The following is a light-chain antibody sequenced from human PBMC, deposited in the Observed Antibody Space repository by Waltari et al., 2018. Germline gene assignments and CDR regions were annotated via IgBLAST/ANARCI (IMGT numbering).Light chain of an antibody. CDR3: QHYVRLPVT. Sequence: ELVFPPSPGTLSLSPGERATLPCRASQSVGRSLAWYQQKPGQAPRLLTYGASIRATGIPDRFSGGGSGTDFSLTISRLEPEDFAAYHCQHYVRLPVTFGQGTKVEIK. CDR1: QSVGRS. J-gene: IGKJ1*01. CDR2: GAS. V-gene: IGKV3-20*01.